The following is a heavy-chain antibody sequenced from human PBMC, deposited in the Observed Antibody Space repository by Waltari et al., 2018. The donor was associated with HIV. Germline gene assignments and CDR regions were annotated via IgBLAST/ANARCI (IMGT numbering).Heavy chain of an antibody. Sequence: QVRLQESGPGLVKPSQTLSLTCNVSGGAISSGDSSLTWIRQPPGKALEWIGYIYHTGTTSYNSSLKSRLAMSVDPSKNRFTLELTSVTAADTAVYYCASEKFCSSATCPQRFDFWGQGILVTVSS. CDR2: IYHTGTT. J-gene: IGHJ4*02. V-gene: IGHV4-31*03. CDR1: GGAISSGDSS. CDR3: ASEKFCSSATCPQRFDF. D-gene: IGHD6-25*01.